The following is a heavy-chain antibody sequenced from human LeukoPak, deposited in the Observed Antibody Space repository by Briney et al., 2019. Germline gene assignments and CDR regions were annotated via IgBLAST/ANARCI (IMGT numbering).Heavy chain of an antibody. CDR2: ISYDGSNK. CDR1: GFTVTSKR. V-gene: IGHV3-30*03. CDR3: ARSRGQIVVVITGFFDY. Sequence: GGSLRLSCAASGFTVTSKRMSWVRQAPGKGLEWVAVISYDGSNKYSADSVKGRFTISRDNSKSTLYLQMNSLRAEDTAVYYCARSRGQIVVVITGFFDYWGQGTLVTVSS. D-gene: IGHD3-22*01. J-gene: IGHJ4*02.